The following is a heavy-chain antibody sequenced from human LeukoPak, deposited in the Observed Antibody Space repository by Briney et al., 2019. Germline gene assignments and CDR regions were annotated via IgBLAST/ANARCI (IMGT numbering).Heavy chain of an antibody. Sequence: ASVKVSCKASGYTFTGYYMHWVRQAPGQGLEWMGRISPNSGGANYAQKFQGRVTMTRDTSISTAYMELSRLRSDDTAVYYCARLYNWNYFQPAGYWGQGTLVTVSS. D-gene: IGHD1-7*01. CDR3: ARLYNWNYFQPAGY. J-gene: IGHJ4*02. CDR2: ISPNSGGA. V-gene: IGHV1-2*06. CDR1: GYTFTGYY.